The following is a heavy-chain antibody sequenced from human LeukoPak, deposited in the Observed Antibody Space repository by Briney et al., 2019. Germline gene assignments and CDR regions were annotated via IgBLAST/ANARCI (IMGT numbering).Heavy chain of an antibody. CDR3: ARGLPPPYSDYYDSSGTWFDP. V-gene: IGHV1-8*01. J-gene: IGHJ5*02. D-gene: IGHD3-22*01. Sequence: ASVKVSCKASGYTFTSYDINWVRQATGQGLEWMGWMNPNSGNTGYAQKCQGRVTMTRNTSISTAYLELSSLRSEDTAVYYCARGLPPPYSDYYDSSGTWFDPWSQGTLVTVSS. CDR1: GYTFTSYD. CDR2: MNPNSGNT.